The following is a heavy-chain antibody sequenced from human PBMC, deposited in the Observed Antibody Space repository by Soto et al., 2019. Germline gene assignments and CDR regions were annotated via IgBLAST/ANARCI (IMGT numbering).Heavy chain of an antibody. J-gene: IGHJ5*02. Sequence: QVQLQQWGAGLLKPSETLSLTCAVYGGSFSGYYWSWIRQPPGKGLEWIGEINHSGSTNYNPSLKSRVTISVDTSKNQLSLKLSSVTAADTAVYYCARVGGYYYLGWFDPWGQGTLVTVSS. CDR1: GGSFSGYY. CDR2: INHSGST. V-gene: IGHV4-34*01. CDR3: ARVGGYYYLGWFDP. D-gene: IGHD3-22*01.